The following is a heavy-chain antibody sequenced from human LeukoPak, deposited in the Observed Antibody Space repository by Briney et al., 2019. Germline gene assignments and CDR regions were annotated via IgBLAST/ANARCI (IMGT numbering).Heavy chain of an antibody. Sequence: SETLSLTCTVSGYSISSGYYWGWIRQPPGKGLEWIGSIYHSGNTYYNPSLKSRVTISVDTSKNQFSLKLNSVTAADTAVYYCARAGYGDSDFDYWGQGTLVTVSS. CDR2: IYHSGNT. J-gene: IGHJ4*02. V-gene: IGHV4-38-2*02. CDR1: GYSISSGYY. CDR3: ARAGYGDSDFDY. D-gene: IGHD4-17*01.